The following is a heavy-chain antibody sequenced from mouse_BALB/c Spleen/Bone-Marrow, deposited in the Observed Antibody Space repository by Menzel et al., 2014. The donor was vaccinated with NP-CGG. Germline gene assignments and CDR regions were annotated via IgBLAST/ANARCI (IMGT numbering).Heavy chain of an antibody. CDR2: INPSNGGT. Sequence: VQLQQSGAELVKPGASVKLSCKASGYTFTSYYMYWVKQRPGQGLEWIGEINPSNGGTNFNEKFKSKATLTVDKSSSTAYMQLSSLTSEDSAVYYCTREGDSPFAYWGQWTLVTVSA. D-gene: IGHD2-13*01. CDR1: GYTFTSYY. CDR3: TREGDSPFAY. J-gene: IGHJ3*01. V-gene: IGHV1S81*02.